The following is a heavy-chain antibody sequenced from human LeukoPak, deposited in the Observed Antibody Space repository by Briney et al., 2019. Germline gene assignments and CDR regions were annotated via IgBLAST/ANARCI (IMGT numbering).Heavy chain of an antibody. V-gene: IGHV4-39*01. CDR3: ARRGGELPFDY. D-gene: IGHD1-26*01. J-gene: IGHJ4*02. CDR2: IYYSGST. CDR1: GGSISSSSYY. Sequence: SETLSLTCTVSGGSISSSSYYWGWIRQPPGKGLEWIGSIYYSGSTYYNPSLKSRVTISVDTSKNQFSLKLSSVTAADTAVYYCARRGGELPFDYWGQGTLVAVSS.